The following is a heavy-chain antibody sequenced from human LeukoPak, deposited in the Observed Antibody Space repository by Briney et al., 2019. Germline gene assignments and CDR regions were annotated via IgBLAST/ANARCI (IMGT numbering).Heavy chain of an antibody. J-gene: IGHJ4*02. V-gene: IGHV5-51*01. CDR2: IYPGDSDT. Sequence: GESLKISCKGSGYSFTSYWIGWVRQMPGKGLEWMGIIYPGDSDTRYSPSFQGQVTISADKSISTAYLQWSSLKASDTAMYYCARLWTGGYSSRYVDYFDYWGQGTLVTVSS. CDR3: ARLWTGGYSSRYVDYFDY. D-gene: IGHD6-13*01. CDR1: GYSFTSYW.